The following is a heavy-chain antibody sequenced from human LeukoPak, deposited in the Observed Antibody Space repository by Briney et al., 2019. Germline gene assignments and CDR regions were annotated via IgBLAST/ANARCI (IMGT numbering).Heavy chain of an antibody. CDR1: GFTFSSYS. J-gene: IGHJ5*02. CDR2: ISSSSSTI. D-gene: IGHD2-2*01. CDR3: AKRSQPNWFDP. V-gene: IGHV3-48*01. Sequence: PGGSLRLSCAASGFTFSSYSMNWVRQAPGKGLEWVSYISSSSSTIYYADSVKGRFTISRDNAKNSLYLQMNSLRAEDTAVYYCAKRSQPNWFDPWGQGTLVTVSS.